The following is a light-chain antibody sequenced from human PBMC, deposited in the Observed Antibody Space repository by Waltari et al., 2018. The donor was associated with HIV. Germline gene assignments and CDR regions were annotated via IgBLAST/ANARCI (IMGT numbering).Light chain of an antibody. CDR3: AAWDGSLSGFWV. CDR2: GNS. CDR1: SSNIGAGYD. V-gene: IGLV1-40*01. J-gene: IGLJ3*02. Sequence: QSELTQPPSVSAAPGQRVTISCTGSSSNIGAGYDVHWYQQVPGRAPKVVIYGNSNRPSGVPDRFSGSKSGSSASLVISGLRSEDEADYYCAAWDGSLSGFWVFGGGTKLAVL.